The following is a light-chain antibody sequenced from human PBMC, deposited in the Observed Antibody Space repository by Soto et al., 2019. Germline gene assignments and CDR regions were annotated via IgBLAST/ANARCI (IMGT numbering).Light chain of an antibody. V-gene: IGKV3-15*01. CDR1: PNVSSH. CDR3: QQYNNWPRT. Sequence: EIGMNQSPATLSVSPGERAPVSCRASPNVSSHLAWYQQKPGQAPRLLIYGASTRATGIPARFSGSGSGTEFTLTIGSLQSEDFAVYYCQQYNNWPRTFGQGTKLEIK. J-gene: IGKJ2*01. CDR2: GAS.